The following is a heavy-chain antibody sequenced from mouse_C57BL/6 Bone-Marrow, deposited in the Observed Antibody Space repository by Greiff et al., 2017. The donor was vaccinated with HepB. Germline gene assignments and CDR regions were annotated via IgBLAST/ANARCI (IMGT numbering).Heavy chain of an antibody. J-gene: IGHJ3*01. D-gene: IGHD2-1*01. CDR3: ARRVEDYYGNYGFAY. V-gene: IGHV1-52*01. CDR1: GYTFTSYW. Sequence: QVQLQQSGAELVRPGSSVKLSCKASGYTFTSYWMHWVKQRPIQGLEWIGNIDPSDSETHYNQKFKDKATLTVDKSSSTAYMQHSSLTSEDSAVYYCARRVEDYYGNYGFAYWGQGTLVTVSA. CDR2: IDPSDSET.